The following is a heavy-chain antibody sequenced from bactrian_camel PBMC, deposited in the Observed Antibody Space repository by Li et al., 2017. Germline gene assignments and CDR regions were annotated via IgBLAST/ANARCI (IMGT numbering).Heavy chain of an antibody. CDR3: AAGRRTYYSGFLQCLPGNY. CDR1: GDTGTYC. V-gene: IGHV3S53*01. D-gene: IGHD2*01. Sequence: HVQLVESGGGSVQAGGSLRLSCAASGDTGTYCMAWFRQAPGKGREPVARISNNAVRNYADFVEGRFTISQDDADNTLFQQMNHLKSDDTAMYYCAAGRRTYYSGFLQCLPGNYYGQGTQVTVS. J-gene: IGHJ4*01. CDR2: ISNNAVR.